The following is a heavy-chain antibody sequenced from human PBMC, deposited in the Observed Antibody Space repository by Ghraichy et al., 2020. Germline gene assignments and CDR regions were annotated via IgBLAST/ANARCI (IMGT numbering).Heavy chain of an antibody. Sequence: ASVKVSCKASGYTFTNYYIYWVRQAPGQGLEWMGIINPSDGSTSYAQNFQGRVTMTRDTSTSTVYMELSSLRSEDTAIYYCARGLPDIPAAGSPGFLVPADYWGQGTLVTVSS. CDR3: ARGLPDIPAAGSPGFLVPADY. V-gene: IGHV1-46*03. D-gene: IGHD6-13*01. J-gene: IGHJ4*02. CDR2: INPSDGST. CDR1: GYTFTNYY.